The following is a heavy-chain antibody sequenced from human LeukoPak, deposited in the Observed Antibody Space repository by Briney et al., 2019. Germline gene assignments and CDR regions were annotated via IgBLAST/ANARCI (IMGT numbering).Heavy chain of an antibody. Sequence: ASVKVSCKASGYTFTNYAVNWLRLAPGQRLEWMGWINAGNGDTKFSQNYQARVTITRDASASTAYMELSSLTSEDTAVYFCARGLWSAHRREYYFDSWGQGTLVTVSS. CDR3: ARGLWSAHRREYYFDS. D-gene: IGHD3-3*01. J-gene: IGHJ4*02. CDR2: INAGNGDT. V-gene: IGHV1-3*01. CDR1: GYTFTNYA.